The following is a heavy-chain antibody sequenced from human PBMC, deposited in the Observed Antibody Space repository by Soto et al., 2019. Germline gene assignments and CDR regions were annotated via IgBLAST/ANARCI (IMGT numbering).Heavy chain of an antibody. D-gene: IGHD2-21*01. Sequence: QVQLQESGPGLVKPSQTLSLTCTVSGGSISSGGYYWSWIRQHPGKGLEWIGYIYYSGSTYYSPXLXRXXTIPVDTSKNQLSLKLSSVTAADTAVYYCARGVIHWGQGTLVTVSS. V-gene: IGHV4-31*01. J-gene: IGHJ4*02. CDR1: GGSISSGGYY. CDR2: IYYSGST. CDR3: ARGVIH.